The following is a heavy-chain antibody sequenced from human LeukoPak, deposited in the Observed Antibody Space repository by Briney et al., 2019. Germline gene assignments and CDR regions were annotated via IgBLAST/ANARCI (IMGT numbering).Heavy chain of an antibody. Sequence: ASVKVSCKASGYTFTSYYIHWVRQAPGQGLEWMGIINPSGGSTIYAQKFQGRVTMTRDTSTSTVYMELSSLRSEDTAVYYCARALEVAALGYWGQGTLVTVSS. V-gene: IGHV1-46*01. CDR2: INPSGGST. J-gene: IGHJ4*02. CDR1: GYTFTSYY. CDR3: ARALEVAALGY. D-gene: IGHD6-13*01.